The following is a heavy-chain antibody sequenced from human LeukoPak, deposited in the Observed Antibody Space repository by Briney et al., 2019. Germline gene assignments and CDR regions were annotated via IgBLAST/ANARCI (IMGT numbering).Heavy chain of an antibody. J-gene: IGHJ4*02. V-gene: IGHV4-39*07. CDR2: IYYSGST. Sequence: SETLSLTCTVSGGSISSSSYYWGWIRQPPGKGLEWIGSIYYSGSTYYNPSLKSRVTISVDTSKNQFSLKLSSVTAADTAVYYCARGKGGSYLAGETFFDYWGQGTLVTVSS. D-gene: IGHD1-26*01. CDR3: ARGKGGSYLAGETFFDY. CDR1: GGSISSSSYY.